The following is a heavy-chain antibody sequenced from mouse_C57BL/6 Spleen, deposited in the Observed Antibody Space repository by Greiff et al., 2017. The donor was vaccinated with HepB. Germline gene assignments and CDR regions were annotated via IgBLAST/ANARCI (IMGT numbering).Heavy chain of an antibody. CDR3: AKSDSMDY. D-gene: IGHD1-3*01. CDR2: ISSGSSTI. V-gene: IGHV5-17*01. Sequence: EVKLMESGGGLVKPGGSLKLSCAASGFTFSDYGMHWVRQAPEKGLEWVAYISSGSSTIYYADTVKGRFTISRDNAKNTLFLQMTSLRAEDTAMYYCAKSDSMDYWGQGTSVTVSS. CDR1: GFTFSDYG. J-gene: IGHJ4*01.